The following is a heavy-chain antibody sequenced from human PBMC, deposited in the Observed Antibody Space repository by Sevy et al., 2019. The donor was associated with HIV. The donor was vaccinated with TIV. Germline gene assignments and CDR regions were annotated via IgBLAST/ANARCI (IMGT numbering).Heavy chain of an antibody. CDR3: ARVFTSFDPCMDV. CDR2: IKQDGSEK. J-gene: IGHJ6*02. Sequence: GGSLRLSCAASGFTFSSYWMSWVRQAPGKGLEWVANIKQDGSEKYYVDSVKGRFTISRDNAKTSLYLQMNGLRAEDTVVYYCARVFTSFDPCMDVWGQGTTVTVSS. D-gene: IGHD3-3*01. V-gene: IGHV3-7*01. CDR1: GFTFSSYW.